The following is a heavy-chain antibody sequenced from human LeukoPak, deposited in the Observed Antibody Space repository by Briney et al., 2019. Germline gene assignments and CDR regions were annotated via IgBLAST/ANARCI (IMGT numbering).Heavy chain of an antibody. J-gene: IGHJ3*02. Sequence: PSETLSLTCTVSGGSISSSSYYWGWIRQPPGKGLEWIGSIYYSGSTYYNPSLKSRVTISVDTSKNQFSLKLSSVTAADTAVYYCACAKCQLLYLFSPGRAFDIWGQGTMVTVSS. V-gene: IGHV4-39*07. CDR3: ACAKCQLLYLFSPGRAFDI. CDR1: GGSISSSSYY. D-gene: IGHD2-2*02. CDR2: IYYSGST.